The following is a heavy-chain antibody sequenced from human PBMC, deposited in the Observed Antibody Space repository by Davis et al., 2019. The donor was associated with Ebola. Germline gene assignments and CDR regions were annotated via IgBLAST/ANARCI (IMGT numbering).Heavy chain of an antibody. CDR3: AKKIPYCSSTSCYSIPYDAFDI. CDR1: GFTFSSYA. Sequence: GESLKISCAASGFTFSSYAMSWVRQAPGKGLEWVSAISGSGGSTYYADSVKGRFTISRDNSKNTLYLQMNSLRAEDTAVYYCAKKIPYCSSTSCYSIPYDAFDIWGQGTMVTVSS. CDR2: ISGSGGST. J-gene: IGHJ3*02. V-gene: IGHV3-23*01. D-gene: IGHD2-2*02.